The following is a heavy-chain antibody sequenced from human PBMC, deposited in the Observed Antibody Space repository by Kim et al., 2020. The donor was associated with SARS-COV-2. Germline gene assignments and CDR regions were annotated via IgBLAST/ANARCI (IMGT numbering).Heavy chain of an antibody. V-gene: IGHV3-48*02. CDR2: ISSSSSTI. J-gene: IGHJ6*02. CDR1: GFTFSSYS. CDR3: ARESLLGMVRGVTFYYYGMDV. D-gene: IGHD3-10*01. Sequence: GGSLRLSCAASGFTFSSYSMNWVRQAPGKGLEWVSYISSSSSTIYYADSVKGRFTISRDNAKNSLYLQMNSLRDEDTAVYYCARESLLGMVRGVTFYYYGMDVWGQGTTVTVSS.